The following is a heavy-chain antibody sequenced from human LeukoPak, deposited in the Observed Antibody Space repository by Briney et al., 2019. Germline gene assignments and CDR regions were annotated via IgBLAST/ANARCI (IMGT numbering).Heavy chain of an antibody. Sequence: SESLSLTCTVSGGSISSSSYSWGWIRQPPGKGLEWIGSIYYSGSTNYNPSLKSRVTISVDTSKNQFSPKLSSVTAADTAVYYCARVVLMVYAMGGMRVALRWFDPWGQGTLVTVSS. CDR3: ARVVLMVYAMGGMRVALRWFDP. V-gene: IGHV4-39*07. D-gene: IGHD2-8*01. CDR2: IYYSGST. J-gene: IGHJ5*02. CDR1: GGSISSSSYS.